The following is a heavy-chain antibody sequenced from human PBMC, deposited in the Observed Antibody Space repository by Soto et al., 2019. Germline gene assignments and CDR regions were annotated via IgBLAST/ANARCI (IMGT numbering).Heavy chain of an antibody. D-gene: IGHD3-22*01. CDR3: VHRRGSSGNCYFFDY. CDR1: GFSLTTNQMS. CDR2: IFWDDDK. J-gene: IGHJ4*02. Sequence: QITLKESGPPLVKPTQTLTLTCTFSGFSLTTNQMSVGWIRQPPGKALEWLALIFWDDDKRYTPSLKSRLTISKDTSKNQVVLTMTNLDPVDTGTYYCVHRRGSSGNCYFFDYWGQGALVTVSS. V-gene: IGHV2-5*02.